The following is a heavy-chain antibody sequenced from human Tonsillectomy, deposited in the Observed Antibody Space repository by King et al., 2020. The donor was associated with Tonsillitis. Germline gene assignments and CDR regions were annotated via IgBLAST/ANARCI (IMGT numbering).Heavy chain of an antibody. Sequence: VQLVESGGGLVQPGGSLRLSCVVSGFTVSSNYMSWVRQAPGKGLERVSVIYSGGSTYFADSVKGRFTISRDNSKNTLYLQMNSLGAEDTAVYYCARGAPYSIYAMDVCGQGTTVTVSS. CDR3: ARGAPYSIYAMDV. CDR1: GFTVSSNY. D-gene: IGHD2-15*01. J-gene: IGHJ6*02. CDR2: IYSGGST. V-gene: IGHV3-66*01.